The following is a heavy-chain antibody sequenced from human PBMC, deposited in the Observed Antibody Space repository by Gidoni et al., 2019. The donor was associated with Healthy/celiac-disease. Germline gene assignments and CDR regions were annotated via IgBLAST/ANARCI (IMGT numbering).Heavy chain of an antibody. J-gene: IGHJ6*02. V-gene: IGHV1-24*01. CDR1: GYTLTELS. CDR3: ATDFSGYPGNYYYGMDV. D-gene: IGHD5-12*01. Sequence: SVKVSCKVSGYTLTELSMHWVRQAPGKGLEWMGGFDPEDGETIYAQKFQGRVTMTEDTSTDTAYMELSSLRSEDTAVYYCATDFSGYPGNYYYGMDVWGQGTTVTVSS. CDR2: FDPEDGET.